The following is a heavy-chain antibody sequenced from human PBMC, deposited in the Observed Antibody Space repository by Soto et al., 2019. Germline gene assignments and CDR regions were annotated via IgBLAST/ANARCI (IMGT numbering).Heavy chain of an antibody. J-gene: IGHJ3*02. V-gene: IGHV3-7*05. CDR3: ACDVSPGSSSLYLGAFEI. CDR2: IKQDESKK. CDR1: GFTLGTYW. Sequence: EVQLEESGGGLVQPGGSLRLSCAASGFTLGTYWMTWVRQAPGKGLEWVANIKQDESKKWYLDSVRGLFTISRDNTRNSLYLQMNSLRVEDTGVYYCACDVSPGSSSLYLGAFEIWGQGTMVIVSS. D-gene: IGHD3-10*01.